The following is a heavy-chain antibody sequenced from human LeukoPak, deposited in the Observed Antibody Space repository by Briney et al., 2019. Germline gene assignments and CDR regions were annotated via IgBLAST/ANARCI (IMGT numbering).Heavy chain of an antibody. Sequence: SETLSLTCTVSGGSISSSGYYWGWIRQPPGKGLEWIGGIYYSGSTYYNPSLKSRVTISVDTSKNQFSLKLSSVTAADTAVYYCARDHKTSIFEGFLEWPQPYYYYYYMDVWGKGTTVTVSS. J-gene: IGHJ6*03. D-gene: IGHD3-3*01. CDR1: GGSISSSGYY. CDR3: ARDHKTSIFEGFLEWPQPYYYYYYMDV. CDR2: IYYSGST. V-gene: IGHV4-39*07.